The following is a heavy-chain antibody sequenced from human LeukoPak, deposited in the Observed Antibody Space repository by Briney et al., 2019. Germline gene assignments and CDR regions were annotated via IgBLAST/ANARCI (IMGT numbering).Heavy chain of an antibody. CDR3: ARVRYCSGGSCPLFDY. D-gene: IGHD2-15*01. V-gene: IGHV4-4*02. CDR1: GVSISSSNW. J-gene: IGHJ4*02. CDR2: IYHSGST. Sequence: SGTLSLTCAVSGVSISSSNWWSWVRQPPGQGLAWIGEIYHSGSTNYNPSLKSRVTISVDKSKNQFSLKLSPVTAADTAVYYCARVRYCSGGSCPLFDYWGQGTLVTVSS.